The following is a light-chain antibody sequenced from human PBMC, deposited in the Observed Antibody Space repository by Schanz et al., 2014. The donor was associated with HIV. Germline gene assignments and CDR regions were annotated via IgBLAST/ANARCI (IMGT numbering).Light chain of an antibody. Sequence: DVQMTQSPSSLSASVGDRVTITCRASQGIKNYLAWYQQKSGRPPKLLIYAASSLQSGVPSRFSGSGSGTDFTLIISSLQPEDFASYFCQQTYNTSITFGQGTRLEIK. CDR1: QGIKNY. V-gene: IGKV1-39*01. CDR3: QQTYNTSIT. CDR2: AAS. J-gene: IGKJ5*01.